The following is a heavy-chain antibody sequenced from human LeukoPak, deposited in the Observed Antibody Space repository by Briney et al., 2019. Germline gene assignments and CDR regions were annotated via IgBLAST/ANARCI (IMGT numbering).Heavy chain of an antibody. J-gene: IGHJ4*02. D-gene: IGHD4-23*01. CDR1: GGSSSSSSYY. V-gene: IGHV4-39*01. CDR3: ARLYGGNSNNSYCDY. Sequence: SETLSLTCSVSGGSSSSSSYYWGWIRQPPGKGLEWIGCIHDSGSTDYNPSLKSRVTISVDTSKNQFSLKLSSVTAADTAVYYCARLYGGNSNNSYCDYWGQGTLVTVPS. CDR2: IHDSGST.